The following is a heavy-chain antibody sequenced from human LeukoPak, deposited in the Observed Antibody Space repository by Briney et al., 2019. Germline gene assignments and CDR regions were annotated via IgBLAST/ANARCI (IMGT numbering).Heavy chain of an antibody. CDR2: VYYSGSI. V-gene: IGHV4-39*01. Sequence: SEALSLTCTVSGGSISSSSYYWGWIRQPPGKGLEWIASVYYSGSIYYNPSLKSRVTMSVDTSKKQLSLKLSSVTAADTAVYYCARDTWNWFDPWGQGTLVTVSS. J-gene: IGHJ5*02. CDR3: ARDTWNWFDP. CDR1: GGSISSSSYY.